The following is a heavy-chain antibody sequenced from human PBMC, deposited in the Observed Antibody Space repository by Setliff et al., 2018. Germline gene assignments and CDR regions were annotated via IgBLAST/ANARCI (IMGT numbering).Heavy chain of an antibody. J-gene: IGHJ3*02. CDR2: IYYSGST. Sequence: PETLSLTCTVSGGSISSSSYYWGWIRQPPGKGREWIGSIYYSGSTYYNPSLKSRVTISVDTSKNQFSLKLSSVTAADTAVYYCARSVVVIAYDAFDIWGQGTMVTVSS. V-gene: IGHV4-39*01. CDR1: GGSISSSSYY. D-gene: IGHD2-21*01. CDR3: ARSVVVIAYDAFDI.